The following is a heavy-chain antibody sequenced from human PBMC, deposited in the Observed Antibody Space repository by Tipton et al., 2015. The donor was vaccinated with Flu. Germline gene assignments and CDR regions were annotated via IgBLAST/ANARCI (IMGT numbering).Heavy chain of an antibody. V-gene: IGHV3-48*03. CDR2: ISSSGSTI. Sequence: SLRLSCAASGFTFSSYEMNWVRQAPGKGLEWVSYISSSGSTIYYADSVKGRFTISRDNAKNSLYLQMNSLRAEDTAVYYCAILRGPFDYYYGMDVWGQGTTVTVSS. J-gene: IGHJ6*02. CDR1: GFTFSSYE. D-gene: IGHD3-10*01. CDR3: AILRGPFDYYYGMDV.